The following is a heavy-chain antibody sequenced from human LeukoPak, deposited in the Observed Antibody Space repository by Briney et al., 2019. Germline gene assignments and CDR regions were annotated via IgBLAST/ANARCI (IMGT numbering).Heavy chain of an antibody. CDR3: AKGPHRDY. CDR2: LNGRGDSP. Sequence: GGSLRLSCAASGFTFSNYAMSWVRQAPGKGLEWVSSLNGRGDSPYYADSVKGRFTISRDNSKNTLYLQMHSLRVEDTAVYYCAKGPHRDYWGQGTLVTVSS. V-gene: IGHV3-23*01. CDR1: GFTFSNYA. J-gene: IGHJ4*02.